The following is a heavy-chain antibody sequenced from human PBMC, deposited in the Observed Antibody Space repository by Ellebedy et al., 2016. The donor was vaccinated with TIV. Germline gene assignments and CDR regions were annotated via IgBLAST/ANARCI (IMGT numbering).Heavy chain of an antibody. V-gene: IGHV3-23*01. CDR2: IDNRGDTT. J-gene: IGHJ4*02. Sequence: GESLKISCAASGFTFSCCAMSWVRQAPGKGLDWVSVIDNRGDTTYADSVKGRFTISRDNSKNTLYLQMNSLRADDTAVYYCAKVGGISSWYADYWGQGTLVTVSS. CDR1: GFTFSCCA. CDR3: AKVGGISSWYADY. D-gene: IGHD6-13*01.